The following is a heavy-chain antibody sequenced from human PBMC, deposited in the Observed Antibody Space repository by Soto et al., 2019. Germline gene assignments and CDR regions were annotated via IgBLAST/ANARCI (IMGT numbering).Heavy chain of an antibody. CDR2: ISYDGSNK. Sequence: PGGSLRLSCAASGFTFSSYGMHWVRQAPGKGLGWVAVISYDGSNKYYADSVKGRFTISRDNSKNTLYLQMNSLRAEDTAVYYCAKDRLPRWTSGYYGMDVWGQGTTVTVSS. J-gene: IGHJ6*02. CDR1: GFTFSSYG. V-gene: IGHV3-30*18. CDR3: AKDRLPRWTSGYYGMDV. D-gene: IGHD4-17*01.